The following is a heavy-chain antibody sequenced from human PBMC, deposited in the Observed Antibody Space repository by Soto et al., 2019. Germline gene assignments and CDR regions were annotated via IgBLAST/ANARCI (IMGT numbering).Heavy chain of an antibody. CDR3: ARGGYCSSNSCLNWFDP. CDR2: IYYSGST. V-gene: IGHV4-39*01. Sequence: PSETLSLTCTVSGGSISSSSYYWGWIRQPPGKGLEWIGSIYYSGSTYYNPSLKSRVTISVDTSKNQFSLKLSSVTAADTAVYYCARGGYCSSNSCLNWFDPWGQGTLVTVSS. D-gene: IGHD2-2*01. CDR1: GGSISSSSYY. J-gene: IGHJ5*02.